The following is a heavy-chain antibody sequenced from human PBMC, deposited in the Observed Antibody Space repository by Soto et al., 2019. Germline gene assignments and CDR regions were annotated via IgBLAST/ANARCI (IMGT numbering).Heavy chain of an antibody. Sequence: GASVKVSCKASGYTFTGYYMHWVRQAPGQGLEWMGWSNPNSGGTNYAQKFQGWVTMTRDTSISTAYMELSRLRSDDTAVYYCATRIAVAGIYDYYYYMDVWGKGTTVTVSS. CDR1: GYTFTGYY. J-gene: IGHJ6*03. D-gene: IGHD6-19*01. CDR3: ATRIAVAGIYDYYYYMDV. CDR2: SNPNSGGT. V-gene: IGHV1-2*04.